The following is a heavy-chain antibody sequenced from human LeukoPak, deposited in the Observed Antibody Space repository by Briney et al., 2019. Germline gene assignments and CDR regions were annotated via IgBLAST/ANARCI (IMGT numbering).Heavy chain of an antibody. CDR3: AKDSAVTTRPGGYDY. CDR2: IRYDGSNK. Sequence: GGSLRLSCAASGFTFRSYGMHWVRQAPGKGLEWVAFIRYDGSNKYYADSVKGRFTISRDNSKSTLYLQMNTLRAEDTAVYYCAKDSAVTTRPGGYDYWGQGTLVTVSS. V-gene: IGHV3-30*02. CDR1: GFTFRSYG. J-gene: IGHJ4*02. D-gene: IGHD4-11*01.